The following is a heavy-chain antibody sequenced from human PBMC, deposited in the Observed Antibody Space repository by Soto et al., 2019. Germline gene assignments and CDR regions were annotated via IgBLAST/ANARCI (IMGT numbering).Heavy chain of an antibody. D-gene: IGHD3-10*01. CDR2: IYWDDDK. J-gene: IGHJ4*02. V-gene: IGHV2-5*02. Sequence: QITLKESGPPLVKPTQTLTLTCTFSGFSLSTNEVSVGWIRQPPGKALEWLALIYWDDDKRYSPSLKSRLTITKDTSKNQVVLTMTNMDPVDTATYYCAHSPYYSGSGSYYDYWGQGTLVTVSS. CDR1: GFSLSTNEVS. CDR3: AHSPYYSGSGSYYDY.